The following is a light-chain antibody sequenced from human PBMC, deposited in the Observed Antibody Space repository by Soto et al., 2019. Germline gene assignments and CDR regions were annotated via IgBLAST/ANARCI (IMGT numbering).Light chain of an antibody. CDR2: DNS. CDR1: SSNIGTNY. J-gene: IGLJ3*02. Sequence: QSVLTQPPSVSAAPGQKVTISCSGRSSNIGTNYVSWYQQLPGRAPKLVIFDNSKRPSGIPDRFSGSKSGSSATLDVTGLQTGDEADYYCGTWDSDLSAEVFGGGTKLTVL. V-gene: IGLV1-51*01. CDR3: GTWDSDLSAEV.